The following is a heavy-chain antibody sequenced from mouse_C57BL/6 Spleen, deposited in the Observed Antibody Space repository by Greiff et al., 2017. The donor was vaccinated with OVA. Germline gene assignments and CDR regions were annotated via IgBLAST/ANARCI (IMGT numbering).Heavy chain of an antibody. CDR3: ARAGDYYGSSYGAWFAY. CDR2: IDPSDSYT. D-gene: IGHD1-1*01. J-gene: IGHJ3*01. V-gene: IGHV1-69*01. Sequence: VQLQQPGAELVMPGASVKLSCKASGYTFTSYWMHWVKQRPGQGLEWIGEIDPSDSYTNYNQKFKGKSTLTVDKSSSTAYMQLSSLTSEDSAVYYCARAGDYYGSSYGAWFAYWGQGTLVTVSA. CDR1: GYTFTSYW.